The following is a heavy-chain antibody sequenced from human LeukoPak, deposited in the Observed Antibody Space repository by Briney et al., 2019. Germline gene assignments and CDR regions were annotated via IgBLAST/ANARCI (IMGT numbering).Heavy chain of an antibody. V-gene: IGHV3-53*01. CDR3: ARGVMAPYYFDY. J-gene: IGHJ4*02. CDR1: GFTVSSNY. Sequence: GGSLRLSCAASGFTVSSNYMSWVRQAPGKGLEWVSVIYSGGSTYYADSVKGRFTISRDNSKNTLYLQMNSLRAEDTAVYYCARGVMAPYYFDYWGQGTLVTVSS. CDR2: IYSGGST. D-gene: IGHD5-24*01.